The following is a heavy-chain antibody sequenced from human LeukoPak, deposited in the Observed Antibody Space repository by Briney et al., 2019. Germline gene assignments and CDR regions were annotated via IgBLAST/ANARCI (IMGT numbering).Heavy chain of an antibody. Sequence: PGGSLRLSCAPSGFTFSSYDMHWVRQAPGKGLEWVALIWYDGSNKNYADSVKGRFTISRDNSKNTLFLQMNSLRAEDTAVYYCAREASDAFDIWGQGTMVTVSS. V-gene: IGHV3-33*01. CDR2: IWYDGSNK. J-gene: IGHJ3*02. CDR1: GFTFSSYD. CDR3: AREASDAFDI.